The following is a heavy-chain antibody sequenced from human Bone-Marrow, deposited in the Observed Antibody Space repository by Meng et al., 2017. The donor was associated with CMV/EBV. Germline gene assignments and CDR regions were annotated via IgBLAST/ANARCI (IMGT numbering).Heavy chain of an antibody. J-gene: IGHJ2*01. CDR3: AKSSGWYGWYFDL. CDR2: ISHDERNK. CDR1: GFTFSSYG. Sequence: ASGFTFSSYGMHWIRQSPDTGLEWVAIISHDERNKYYAESVKGRFTISRDNSKDTLFLQMDSLRPEDTALYYCAKSSGWYGWYFDLWGRGTLVTVSS. D-gene: IGHD6-19*01. V-gene: IGHV3-30*18.